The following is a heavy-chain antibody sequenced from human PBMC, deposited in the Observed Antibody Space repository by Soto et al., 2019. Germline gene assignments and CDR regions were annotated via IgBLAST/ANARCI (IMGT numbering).Heavy chain of an antibody. V-gene: IGHV1-69*13. CDR1: GDTFSTYT. J-gene: IGHJ6*02. CDR3: TREGSAPYYYSGTDA. D-gene: IGHD3-10*01. CDR2: IIPRSATS. Sequence: SVKVSCKASGDTFSTYTITWMRQAPGQGLEWMGGIIPRSATSNYAQKFQGRVTITADESTNTAYMELRSLRSDDTAIYYCTREGSAPYYYSGTDAWGQRTTVTVSS.